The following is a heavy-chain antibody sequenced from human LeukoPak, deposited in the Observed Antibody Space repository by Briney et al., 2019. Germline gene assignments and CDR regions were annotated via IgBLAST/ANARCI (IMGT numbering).Heavy chain of an antibody. CDR3: ARTVSYSSSSEHYFDY. J-gene: IGHJ4*02. CDR2: IYTSGST. V-gene: IGHV4-4*07. CDR1: GGPINSYY. D-gene: IGHD6-6*01. Sequence: SDPLSLTCTVSGGPINSYYWSCLPQPAGEGREGIGRIYTSGSTNYNPSLKSRVTMSVDTSKNQFSLQLSSVTAADTAVYYCARTVSYSSSSEHYFDYWGQGTLVTVSS.